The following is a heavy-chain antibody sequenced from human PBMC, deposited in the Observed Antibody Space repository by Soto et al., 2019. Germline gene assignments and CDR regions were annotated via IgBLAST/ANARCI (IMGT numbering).Heavy chain of an antibody. V-gene: IGHV1-46*01. Sequence: GASLKVSCKASGYIFTDYFMHWVRQAPGQGLEWMGIINPRSGNTDYSQKFQGRVTMTSDASRRTVYVELSSLRSEDTAVYYCARGSMDRPATGDALDMWGHGTMVTVSS. CDR3: ARGSMDRPATGDALDM. CDR2: INPRSGNT. J-gene: IGHJ3*02. CDR1: GYIFTDYF. D-gene: IGHD5-12*01.